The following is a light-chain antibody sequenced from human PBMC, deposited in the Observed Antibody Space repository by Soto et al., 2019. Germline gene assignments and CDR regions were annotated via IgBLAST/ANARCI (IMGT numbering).Light chain of an antibody. CDR1: HSVSIN. CDR3: QHYNNWPPGRT. J-gene: IGKJ1*01. V-gene: IGKV3-15*01. Sequence: RVMTHSPSTLSVSPGEVATLSCRAGHSVSINLAWYQQKPVQAPRLLIYGAHTRAHGIPARFSGSGSGTEFTTTISSLPSEDSALYYCQHYNNWPPGRTFGQGTKVDIK. CDR2: GAH.